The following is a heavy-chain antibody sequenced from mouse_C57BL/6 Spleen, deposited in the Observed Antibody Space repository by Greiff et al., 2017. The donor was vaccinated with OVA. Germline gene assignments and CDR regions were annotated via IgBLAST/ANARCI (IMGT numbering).Heavy chain of an antibody. CDR1: GYSITSGYY. Sequence: EVKLMESGPGLVKPSQSLSLTCSVTGYSITSGYYWNWIRQFPGNKLEWMGYISYDGSNNYNPSLKNRISITRDTSKNQFFLKLNSVTTEDTATYYCARSIYYYGSSPYFDVWGTGTTVTVSS. CDR3: ARSIYYYGSSPYFDV. CDR2: ISYDGSN. J-gene: IGHJ1*03. D-gene: IGHD1-1*01. V-gene: IGHV3-6*01.